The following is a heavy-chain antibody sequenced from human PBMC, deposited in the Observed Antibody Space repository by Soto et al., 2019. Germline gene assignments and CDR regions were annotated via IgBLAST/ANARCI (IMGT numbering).Heavy chain of an antibody. CDR2: VISASGSV. CDR1: GRIFSSFP. D-gene: IGHD1-1*01. CDR3: ARVGSRDAYNHVLDQ. V-gene: IGHV1-69*06. Sequence: QVQVVQSGAEVKKPGSSVKISCKASGRIFSSFPTSWVRQVPGQGLEWMGGVISASGSVTYAPKFQGRVTMTAVNSAGIGYMELTSLTSEDTAIYYCARVGSRDAYNHVLDQWGPGTMVTVSS. J-gene: IGHJ1*01.